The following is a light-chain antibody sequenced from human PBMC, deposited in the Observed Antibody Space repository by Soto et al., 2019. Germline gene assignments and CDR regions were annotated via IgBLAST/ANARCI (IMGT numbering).Light chain of an antibody. CDR1: SSDVGGYNY. CDR3: CSYAGSYPPVV. CDR2: DVS. Sequence: QSALTQPRSVSGSPGQSVTISCTGTSSDVGGYNYVSWYQQHPGKAPKLKIYDVSKRRSGVPDRFSGSKSGNTASLTISGLQAEDESDYYCCSYAGSYPPVVFGGATKLTV. J-gene: IGLJ2*01. V-gene: IGLV2-11*01.